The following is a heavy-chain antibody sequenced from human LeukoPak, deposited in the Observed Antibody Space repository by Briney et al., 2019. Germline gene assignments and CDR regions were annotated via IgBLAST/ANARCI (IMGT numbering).Heavy chain of an antibody. CDR1: GGSISSYY. D-gene: IGHD6-13*01. J-gene: IGHJ4*02. CDR2: IYYSGST. CDR3: ARREGILSSSWYFDY. Sequence: SETLSLTCTVSGGSISSYYWSWIRQPPGKGLEWIGYIYYSGSTNYNPSLKSRVTISVDTSKNQFSLKLSSVTAADTAVYYCARREGILSSSWYFDYWGQGTLVTVSS. V-gene: IGHV4-59*01.